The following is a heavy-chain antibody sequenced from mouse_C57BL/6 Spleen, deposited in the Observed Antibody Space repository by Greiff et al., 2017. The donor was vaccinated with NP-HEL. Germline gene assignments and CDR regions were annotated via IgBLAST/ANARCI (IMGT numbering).Heavy chain of an antibody. J-gene: IGHJ3*01. V-gene: IGHV1-61*01. CDR2: IYPSDSET. CDR1: GYTFTSYW. CDR3: ARGDYGSSRFAY. Sequence: VKLQQPGAELVRPGSSVKLSCKASGYTFTSYWMDWVKQRPGQGLEWIGNIYPSDSETHYNQKFKDKATLTVDKSSSTAYMQLSSLTSEDSAVYYCARGDYGSSRFAYWGQGTLVTVSA. D-gene: IGHD1-1*01.